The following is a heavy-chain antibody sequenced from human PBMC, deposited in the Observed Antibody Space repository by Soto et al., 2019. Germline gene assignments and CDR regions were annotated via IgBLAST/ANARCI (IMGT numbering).Heavy chain of an antibody. D-gene: IGHD1-26*01. J-gene: IGHJ5*01. CDR3: VRDRSISWFFS. V-gene: IGHV4-38-2*02. CDR1: GYSISSGSY. Sequence: SETLSLTCAVSGYSISSGSYWGWIRQPPGKRLEWSGSIYHGGSTSYTPSLKSRVTISVDTSKNQFSLLLISVTAAATAAYYCVRDRSISWFFSWGQGTLVTVS. CDR2: IYHGGST.